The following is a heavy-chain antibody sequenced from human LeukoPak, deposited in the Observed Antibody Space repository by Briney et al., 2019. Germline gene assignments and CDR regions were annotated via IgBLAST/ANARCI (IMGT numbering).Heavy chain of an antibody. D-gene: IGHD5-18*01. CDR2: TYYRSKWYN. CDR1: GDSVSSNSAA. V-gene: IGHV6-1*01. CDR3: AREGTRYGYGIDY. J-gene: IGHJ4*02. Sequence: SQTLSLTCAISGDSVSSNSAAWNWIRQSPSRGLEWQVRTYYRSKWYNDYAVSVKSRITINTDTSKNQFSLQLNSVTHEDTAVYYCAREGTRYGYGIDYWGQGTLVTVSS.